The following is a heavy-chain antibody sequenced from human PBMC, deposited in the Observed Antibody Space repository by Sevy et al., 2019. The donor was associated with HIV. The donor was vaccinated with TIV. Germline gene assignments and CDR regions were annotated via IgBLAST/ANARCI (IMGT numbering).Heavy chain of an antibody. D-gene: IGHD6-19*01. CDR2: IKQDGSEK. CDR1: GFTFSNYW. Sequence: GGSLRLSCAASGFTFSNYWMSWVRQAPGMGLEWVANIKQDGSEKHYVDSVKGRFTISRDNAKTSLYLQLNSLRAEDTAVYFCARDKPHSSAWFYYFDSWGQRTLVTVSS. V-gene: IGHV3-7*01. J-gene: IGHJ4*02. CDR3: ARDKPHSSAWFYYFDS.